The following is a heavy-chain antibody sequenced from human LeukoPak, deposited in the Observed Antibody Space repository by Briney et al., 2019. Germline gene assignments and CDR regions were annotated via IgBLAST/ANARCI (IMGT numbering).Heavy chain of an antibody. CDR2: VSSNGAST. CDR1: GFTFSNYP. J-gene: IGHJ3*02. CDR3: ARGISRGFDI. D-gene: IGHD2/OR15-2a*01. V-gene: IGHV3-64*01. Sequence: GGSLRLSCAASGFTFSNYPMHWVRQAPGKGLESVSAVSSNGASTYYENSVKDRFIVSRDNSKNTLYLQLGSLRAEDTAVYYCARGISRGFDIWGQGTMVTVSS.